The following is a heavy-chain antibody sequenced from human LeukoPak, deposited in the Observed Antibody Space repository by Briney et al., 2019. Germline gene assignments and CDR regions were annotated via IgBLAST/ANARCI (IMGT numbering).Heavy chain of an antibody. V-gene: IGHV4-30-4*01. Sequence: PSQTLSLTCTVSGGSISSGDYYWSWIRQPPGKGLEWIGYIYYSGSTYYNPSLKSRVTISVDTSKNQFSLKLSSVTAADTAVYYCARGDYGSGSYFFSHMDVWGQGTTATVSS. D-gene: IGHD3-10*01. CDR1: GGSISSGDYY. CDR3: ARGDYGSGSYFFSHMDV. J-gene: IGHJ6*02. CDR2: IYYSGST.